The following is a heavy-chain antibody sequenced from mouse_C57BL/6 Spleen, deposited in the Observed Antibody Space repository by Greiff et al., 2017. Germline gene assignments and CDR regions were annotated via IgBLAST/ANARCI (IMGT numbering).Heavy chain of an antibody. Sequence: QVQLQQPGAELVKPGASVKLSCKASGYTFTSYWMQWVKQRPGQGLEWIGEIDPSDSYTNYNQKFKGKATLTVDTSSSTAYMQLSSLTSEDSAVXYCASWLLPVAYWGQGTLVTVSA. D-gene: IGHD2-3*01. V-gene: IGHV1-50*01. CDR2: IDPSDSYT. CDR1: GYTFTSYW. CDR3: ASWLLPVAY. J-gene: IGHJ3*01.